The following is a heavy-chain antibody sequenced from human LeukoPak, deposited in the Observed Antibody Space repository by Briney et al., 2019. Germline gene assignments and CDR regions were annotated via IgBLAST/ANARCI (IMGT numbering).Heavy chain of an antibody. CDR1: GFTFSSYW. CDR3: ARDIEAAGLFLDY. V-gene: IGHV3-7*01. CDR2: MKYDGSEK. D-gene: IGHD6-13*01. J-gene: IGHJ4*02. Sequence: GGSPRLSCAASGFTFSSYWMSWVRQAPGKGLEWVANMKYDGSEKYYVDSVKGRFTISRDNAKNSLYLQMNSLRAEDTAVYYCARDIEAAGLFLDYWGQGTLVTVSS.